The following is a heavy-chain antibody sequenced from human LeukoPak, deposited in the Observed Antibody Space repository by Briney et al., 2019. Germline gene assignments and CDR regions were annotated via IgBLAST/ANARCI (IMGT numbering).Heavy chain of an antibody. Sequence: PGGSLRLSCAASGFTLSDFHMSWIRRAPGKGLEWVSYISSGGSTIYYADSVKGRFTISRDNAKNSLYLQMNSLRAEDTAVYYCARDYYGSLDVWGQGTTVTVSS. CDR2: ISSGGSTI. J-gene: IGHJ6*02. CDR3: ARDYYGSLDV. CDR1: GFTLSDFH. D-gene: IGHD3-10*01. V-gene: IGHV3-11*01.